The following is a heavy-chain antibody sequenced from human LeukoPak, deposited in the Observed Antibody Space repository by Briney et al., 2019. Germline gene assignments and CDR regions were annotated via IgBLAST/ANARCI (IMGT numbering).Heavy chain of an antibody. V-gene: IGHV3-53*01. CDR2: IYSGGRT. Sequence: GGSLRLSCAASGFIVSSNYMSWVRQAPGKGLEWVSVIYSGGRTYYADSVKGRFTLSRDNSKNTLFLQVNSLRADDTAVYYCAKFHSPGRVTRFYWYFDLWGRGTLVTVSS. D-gene: IGHD2-21*02. CDR3: AKFHSPGRVTRFYWYFDL. J-gene: IGHJ2*01. CDR1: GFIVSSNY.